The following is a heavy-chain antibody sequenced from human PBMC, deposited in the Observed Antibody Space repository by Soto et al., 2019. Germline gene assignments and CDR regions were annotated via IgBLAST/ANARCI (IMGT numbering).Heavy chain of an antibody. CDR1: GFTFSVYY. CDR2: ISSSGSTI. V-gene: IGHV3-11*01. D-gene: IGHD6-13*01. J-gene: IGHJ4*02. CDR3: ASHSSSWYVDFDY. Sequence: GGPLRLSCAASGFTFSVYYLSWIRQAPGKGLEGVSYISSSGSTIYYADSVKGRFTISRDNAKNSLYLQMNSLRAEDTAVYYCASHSSSWYVDFDYWGQGTLVTVSS.